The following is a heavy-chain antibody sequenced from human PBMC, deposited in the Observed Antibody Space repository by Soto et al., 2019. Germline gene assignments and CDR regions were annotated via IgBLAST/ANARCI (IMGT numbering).Heavy chain of an antibody. J-gene: IGHJ6*02. Sequence: QVQLQESGPGLVKPSGTLSLTCTVSGGSMSGYYWSWIRQSAGKGLEWIGRVYTSETTYYNPSLKSRVTMSLDTSKNQFSLNLYSLTAADTAGYYCAGNIAAAGRRYYGMDVWGQGTTVTVSS. CDR2: VYTSETT. D-gene: IGHD6-13*01. CDR1: GGSMSGYY. CDR3: AGNIAAAGRRYYGMDV. V-gene: IGHV4-4*07.